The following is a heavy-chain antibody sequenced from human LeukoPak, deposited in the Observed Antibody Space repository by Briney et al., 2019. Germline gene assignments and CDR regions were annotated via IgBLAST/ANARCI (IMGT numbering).Heavy chain of an antibody. CDR2: ITPMFGTA. D-gene: IGHD3-22*01. Sequence: GASVKVSCKASGGTFSRYAISWVRQAPGQGLEWMGGITPMFGTANYAQKFQGRVTITAHEPSSTAYMELSSLRSEDTAVYYCARDASIYDNSAYYYLWWGQGTLVTVSS. J-gene: IGHJ4*02. CDR3: ARDASIYDNSAYYYLW. V-gene: IGHV1-69*13. CDR1: GGTFSRYA.